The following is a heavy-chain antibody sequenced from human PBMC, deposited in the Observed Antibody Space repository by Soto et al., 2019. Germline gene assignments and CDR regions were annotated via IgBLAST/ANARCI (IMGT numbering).Heavy chain of an antibody. J-gene: IGHJ6*02. D-gene: IGHD2-8*01. V-gene: IGHV5-10-1*01. CDR3: ARHREMVYGIYNGMDV. Sequence: GESLKISCQCSGYSFTIYWISWVRQMPGKGLEWMGRIDPSDSYTKYSPSFQGHVTISTDKSISTAYLQWSSLKASDTAMYYCARHREMVYGIYNGMDVWGQCTTVTVSS. CDR1: GYSFTIYW. CDR2: IDPSDSYT.